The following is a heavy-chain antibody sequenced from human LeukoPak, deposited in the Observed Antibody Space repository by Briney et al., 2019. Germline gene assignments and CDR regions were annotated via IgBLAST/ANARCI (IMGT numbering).Heavy chain of an antibody. Sequence: SETLSLTCTVSGGSISSGGYYWSWIRQHPGKGLEWIGYIYYSGSTYYNPSLKSRVTISVDTSKNQFSLKLSSVTAADTAVCHCARGLGYYYGSGSYGYWGQGTLVTVSS. CDR2: IYYSGST. J-gene: IGHJ4*02. CDR3: ARGLGYYYGSGSYGY. V-gene: IGHV4-31*03. CDR1: GGSISSGGYY. D-gene: IGHD3-10*01.